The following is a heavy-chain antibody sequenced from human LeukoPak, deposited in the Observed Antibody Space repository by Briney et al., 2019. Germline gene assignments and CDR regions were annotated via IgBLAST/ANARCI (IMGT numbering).Heavy chain of an antibody. V-gene: IGHV3-15*01. Sequence: GGSLRLSCAASGFTLSSFGMHWVRQAPGKGLEWVGRIKSKTDGGTTDYAAPVKGRFTISRDDSKNTLYLQMNSLKTEDTAVYYCTTGGTVTFDYWGQGTLVTVSS. J-gene: IGHJ4*02. CDR1: GFTLSSFG. CDR2: IKSKTDGGTT. CDR3: TTGGTVTFDY. D-gene: IGHD4-17*01.